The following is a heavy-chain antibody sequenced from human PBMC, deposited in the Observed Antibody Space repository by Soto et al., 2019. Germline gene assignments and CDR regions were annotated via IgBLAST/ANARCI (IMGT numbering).Heavy chain of an antibody. D-gene: IGHD3-22*01. V-gene: IGHV3-23*01. J-gene: IGHJ4*02. CDR3: AKVFYYYDSSGYYYFDY. Sequence: GGSLRLSCAASGFTFSSYAVSWVRHAPGKGPEWISSISGSGSTIYYADSVKGRFTISRDNSKNTLYLQMSSLRAEDTAVYYCAKVFYYYDSSGYYYFDYWGQGTLVTRLL. CDR1: GFTFSSYA. CDR2: ISGSGSTI.